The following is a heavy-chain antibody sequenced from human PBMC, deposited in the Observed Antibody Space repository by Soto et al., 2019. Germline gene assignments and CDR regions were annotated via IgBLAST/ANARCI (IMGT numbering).Heavy chain of an antibody. CDR1: GGSFSGYY. J-gene: IGHJ4*02. CDR3: ARNYGSGSYRTIDY. Sequence: SETLSLTCAVYGGSFSGYYWSWIRQPPGKGLEWIGEINHSGSTNYNPSLKSRVSISVDTSKNHFSLKLSSVTAADTAVYYCARNYGSGSYRTIDYWGQGTLVTVSS. V-gene: IGHV4-34*01. CDR2: INHSGST. D-gene: IGHD3-10*01.